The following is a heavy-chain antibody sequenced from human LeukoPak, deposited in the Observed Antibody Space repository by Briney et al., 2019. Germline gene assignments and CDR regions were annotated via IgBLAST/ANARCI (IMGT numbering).Heavy chain of an antibody. D-gene: IGHD3-22*01. Sequence: SETLSLTCTVSGGSISSSSYYWGWIRQPPGTGLEWIGSIYYSGSTYYNPSLKSRVTISVDTSKNQFSLKLSSVTAADTAVYYCARGHYYDSSGYYLFDYWGQGTLVTVSS. V-gene: IGHV4-39*07. CDR3: ARGHYYDSSGYYLFDY. CDR2: IYYSGST. J-gene: IGHJ4*02. CDR1: GGSISSSSYY.